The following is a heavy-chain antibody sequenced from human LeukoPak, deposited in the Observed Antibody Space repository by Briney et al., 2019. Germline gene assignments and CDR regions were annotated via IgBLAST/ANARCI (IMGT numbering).Heavy chain of an antibody. J-gene: IGHJ1*01. D-gene: IGHD3-22*01. Sequence: ASVKVSCKASGYTFSSFDINWVRQAPGQGLEWMGWMNPNSGNSGFAQKFQGRVIMTRNTSIATAYMEVTNLRFDDTAVYYCVDPDRWGQGTLVTVSS. CDR2: MNPNSGNS. V-gene: IGHV1-8*01. CDR1: GYTFSSFD. CDR3: VDPDR.